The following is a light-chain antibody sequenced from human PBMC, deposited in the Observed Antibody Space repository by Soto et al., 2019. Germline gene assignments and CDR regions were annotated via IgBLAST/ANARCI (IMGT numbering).Light chain of an antibody. CDR2: EGS. CDR3: CSYGGSSTFVV. Sequence: QSALTQPASVSGSPGQSITISCTGTSSDVGSYNLVSWYQQHPGKAPKLMIYEGSKRPSGVSNRFSGSKSGNTASLTISGLQAEDEADYYCCSYGGSSTFVVFGGVTKLTVL. V-gene: IGLV2-23*01. J-gene: IGLJ2*01. CDR1: SSDVGSYNL.